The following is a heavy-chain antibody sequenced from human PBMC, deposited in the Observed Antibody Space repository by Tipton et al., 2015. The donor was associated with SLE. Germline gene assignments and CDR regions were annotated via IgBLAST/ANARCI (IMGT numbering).Heavy chain of an antibody. D-gene: IGHD3-16*02. CDR1: GGSLSSYY. CDR3: ARGDIAFRRLDY. V-gene: IGHV4-59*03. J-gene: IGHJ4*02. CDR2: IYDRGTT. Sequence: LSLTCTVSGGSLSSYYWSWIRQPPGKGLEWIGYIYDRGTTNYNPSVMDRVVVSMDTSKNQFSLRLTAVTGADTAVYYCARGDIAFRRLDYRRLGTL.